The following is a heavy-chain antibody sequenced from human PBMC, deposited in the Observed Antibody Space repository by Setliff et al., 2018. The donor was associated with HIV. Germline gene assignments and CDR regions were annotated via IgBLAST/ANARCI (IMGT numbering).Heavy chain of an antibody. J-gene: IGHJ5*02. Sequence: PSETLSLTCSVSGCSLSSASYWGWIRQSPEKGLEWIGSISLSGSTYYNPSLQSRVTISIDMSKNHFSLNLKSVTAADTAIYYCARGLTAPAAAGSWGQGMLVTVSS. V-gene: IGHV4-38-2*02. CDR3: ARGLTAPAAAGS. CDR2: ISLSGST. CDR1: GCSLSSASY. D-gene: IGHD6-13*01.